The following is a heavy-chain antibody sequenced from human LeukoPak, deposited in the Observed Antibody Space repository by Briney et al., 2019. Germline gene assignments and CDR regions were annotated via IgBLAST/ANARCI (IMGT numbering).Heavy chain of an antibody. CDR1: GYTFTGYY. D-gene: IGHD2-21*02. V-gene: IGHV1-2*02. J-gene: IGHJ6*03. CDR3: ARDLVTGGLYFYYMDV. Sequence: ASVKVSCKASGYTFTGYYMHWVRQAPGQGLEWMGWINPNSGGTNYAQKFQGRVTMTRDTSISTAYMELSRLRSDDTAVYYCARDLVTGGLYFYYMDVWGKGTTVTVSS. CDR2: INPNSGGT.